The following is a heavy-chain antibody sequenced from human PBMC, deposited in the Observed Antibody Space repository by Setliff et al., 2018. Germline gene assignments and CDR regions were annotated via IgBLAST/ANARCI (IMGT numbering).Heavy chain of an antibody. CDR3: ARTLSGYLSYYGLDV. CDR1: GYSISSGHF. V-gene: IGHV4-38-2*01. Sequence: SETLSLTCGVSGYSISSGHFWGWIRQPPGKGLEWLGNIFHSGSTYYNPTLNSRVTMSVDTSKNQFSLMLTSVTAADTAVYFCARTLSGYLSYYGLDVWGQGTTVTVSS. D-gene: IGHD5-12*01. CDR2: IFHSGST. J-gene: IGHJ6*02.